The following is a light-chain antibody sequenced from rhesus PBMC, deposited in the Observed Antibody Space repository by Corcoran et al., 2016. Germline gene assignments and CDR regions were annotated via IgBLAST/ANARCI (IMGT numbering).Light chain of an antibody. CDR2: AAS. V-gene: IGKV1-33*02. CDR3: QQHNSNPLT. J-gene: IGKJ4*01. CDR1: QGISNW. Sequence: DIQMTQSPSSLSASVGDRVTITCQASQGISNWLAWYQQKPGKALKLLIYAASRLQSGVPSRLSGSGSGTEFTLTISSLQPEDFATYYCQQHNSNPLTFGGGTKVEIK.